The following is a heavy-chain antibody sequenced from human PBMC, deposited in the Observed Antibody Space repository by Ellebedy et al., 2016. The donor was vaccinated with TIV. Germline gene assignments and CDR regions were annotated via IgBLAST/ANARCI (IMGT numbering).Heavy chain of an antibody. CDR3: AKALGGAAAGSPFDY. CDR2: ISYDGNNE. CDR1: GFTFSSYG. J-gene: IGHJ4*02. V-gene: IGHV3-30*18. D-gene: IGHD6-13*01. Sequence: GESLKISCAASGFTFSSYGMHWVRQAPGQGLEWVAVISYDGNNEYYADSVKGRFTISRDNSKNTLYLQMNSLRAEDTAVYYCAKALGGAAAGSPFDYWGQGTLVTVSS.